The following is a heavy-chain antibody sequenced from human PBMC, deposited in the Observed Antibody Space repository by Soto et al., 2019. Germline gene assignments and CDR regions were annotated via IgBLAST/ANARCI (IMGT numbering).Heavy chain of an antibody. V-gene: IGHV3-23*01. CDR1: GFTFSSHV. J-gene: IGHJ6*02. CDR2: ISGGGGTT. CDR3: ARGPRAPPPHDYGMDV. Sequence: EVQLLESGGGLVQPGGSLRLSCAASGFTFSSHVMNWVRQAPGKGLEWVAAISGGGGTTYYGDSVEGRFTMSRDNSKNTLYLQMNNLRAEDTAVYYCARGPRAPPPHDYGMDVWGQGTTVTVSS.